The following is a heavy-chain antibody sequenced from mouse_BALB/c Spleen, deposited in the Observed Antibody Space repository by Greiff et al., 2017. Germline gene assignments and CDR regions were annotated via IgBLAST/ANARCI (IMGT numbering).Heavy chain of an antibody. D-gene: IGHD3-2*01. J-gene: IGHJ3*01. CDR3: AIDSPFAY. CDR2: INSNGGST. CDR1: GFTFSSYG. Sequence: EVNVVESGGGLVQPGGSLKLSCAASGFTFSSYGMSWVRQTPDKRLELVATINSNGGSTYYPDSVKGRITISRDNAKNTLYLQMSSLKSEDTAMYYCAIDSPFAYWGQGTLVTVSA. V-gene: IGHV5-6-3*01.